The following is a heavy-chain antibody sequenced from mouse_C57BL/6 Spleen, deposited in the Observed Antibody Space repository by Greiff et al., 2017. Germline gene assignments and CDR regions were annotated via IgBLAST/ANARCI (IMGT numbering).Heavy chain of an antibody. CDR2: IDPATGGT. V-gene: IGHV1-15*01. CDR1: GYTFTDYE. Sequence: QVQLQQSGAELVRPGASVTLSCKSSGYTFTDYEMHWVKQTPVHGLEWIGAIDPATGGTAYNQKFKGKAILTADKSSSTAYMELRSLTSEVSAVYYSTRRGTGSYRVYYYAMDYWGQGTSVTVSS. CDR3: TRRGTGSYRVYYYAMDY. D-gene: IGHD1-1*01. J-gene: IGHJ4*01.